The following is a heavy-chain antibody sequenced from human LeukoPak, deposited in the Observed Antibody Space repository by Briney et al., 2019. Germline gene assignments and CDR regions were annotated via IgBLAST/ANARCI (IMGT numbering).Heavy chain of an antibody. CDR3: ARRQQTGGDNGLNNWFDP. Sequence: ETPSLTCTVSDGASISSSWNWIGQPPGNELEWIGSIYHSGSTKYNPSLQSLVTISVYTLKNQISLNPRSVTAADTAIYYCARRQQTGGDNGLNNWFDPWGQGILVTVSS. D-gene: IGHD2-21*01. CDR1: DGASISSS. CDR2: IYHSGST. V-gene: IGHV4-59*08. J-gene: IGHJ5*02.